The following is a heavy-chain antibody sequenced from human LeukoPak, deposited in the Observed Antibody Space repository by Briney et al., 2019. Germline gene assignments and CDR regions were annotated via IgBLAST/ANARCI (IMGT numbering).Heavy chain of an antibody. D-gene: IGHD6-13*01. V-gene: IGHV4-59*01. CDR2: TYYSGST. J-gene: IGHJ5*02. Sequence: SETLSPTCTVSGGSISSYYWSWIRQPPGKGLEWIGYTYYSGSTNYNPSLKSRVTISVDTSKNQFSLKLSSVTAADTAVYYCARRQFIAAAGRFDPWGQGTLVTVSS. CDR3: ARRQFIAAAGRFDP. CDR1: GGSISSYY.